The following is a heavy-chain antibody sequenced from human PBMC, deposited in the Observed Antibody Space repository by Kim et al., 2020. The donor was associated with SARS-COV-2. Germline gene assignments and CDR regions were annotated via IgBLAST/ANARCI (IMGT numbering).Heavy chain of an antibody. CDR2: KK. V-gene: IGHV1-3*01. CDR3: AREGHEGGYLT. D-gene: IGHD3-22*01. Sequence: KKRYAQNVQGRVPITRNTSANSAYMELKSLRSEDTAIYYCAREGHEGGYLTWGQGTMVTVSS. J-gene: IGHJ3*01.